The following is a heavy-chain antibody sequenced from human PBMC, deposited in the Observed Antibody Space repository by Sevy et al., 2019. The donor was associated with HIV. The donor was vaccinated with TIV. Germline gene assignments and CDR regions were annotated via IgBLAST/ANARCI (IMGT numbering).Heavy chain of an antibody. CDR2: ISAYTGST. CDR1: GYTFTSYG. D-gene: IGHD6-19*01. Sequence: ASVKVSCEASGYTFTSYGISWVRQAPGQGLEWMGWISAYTGSTHYAQKLQGRVIMTTDTSTSTAYLELRSLRSDDTAVYYCARDSESSAWDAFDIWGQGTVVTVSS. V-gene: IGHV1-18*01. J-gene: IGHJ3*02. CDR3: ARDSESSAWDAFDI.